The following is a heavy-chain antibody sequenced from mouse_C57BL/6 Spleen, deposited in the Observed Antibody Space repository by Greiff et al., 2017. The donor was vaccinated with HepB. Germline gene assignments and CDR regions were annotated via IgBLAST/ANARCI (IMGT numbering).Heavy chain of an antibody. Sequence: VQLQQSGPELVKPGASVKIPCKASGYTFTDYNMDWVKQSHGKSLEWIGDINPNNGGTIYNQKFKGKATLTVDKSSSKAYMELRSLTSEDTAVYYCARSKVDYYGSSYFDYWGQGTTLTVSS. CDR3: ARSKVDYYGSSYFDY. CDR1: GYTFTDYN. V-gene: IGHV1-18*01. CDR2: INPNNGGT. D-gene: IGHD1-1*01. J-gene: IGHJ2*01.